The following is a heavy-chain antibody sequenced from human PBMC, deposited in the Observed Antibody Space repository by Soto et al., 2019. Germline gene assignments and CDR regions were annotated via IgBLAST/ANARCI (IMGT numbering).Heavy chain of an antibody. J-gene: IGHJ6*02. V-gene: IGHV4-59*01. D-gene: IGHD3-3*01. CDR2: IYYSGST. CDR1: GGSISSYY. Sequence: SETLSLTCTVSGGSISSYYWSWIRQPPGKGLEWIGYIYYSGSTNYNPALKSRVTISVDTSRNQCSLKLSCVTAADTAVYYCARDLLEWSTHRGGMDVWGQGTTVTVSS. CDR3: ARDLLEWSTHRGGMDV.